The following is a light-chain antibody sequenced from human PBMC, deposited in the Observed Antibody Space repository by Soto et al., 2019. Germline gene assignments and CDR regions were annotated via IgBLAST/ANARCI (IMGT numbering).Light chain of an antibody. V-gene: IGKV3-20*01. CDR1: QSLSSSY. Sequence: EIVLTQSPGTLSLSPGESATLSCRASQSLSSSYLAWYQQKPGQAPRLLIFGVSNRATDSLDRFSGSGSGPDVTLTIRRLEPEDCAVYYCQQYDRSPWTFGQGTKVEIK. CDR3: QQYDRSPWT. J-gene: IGKJ1*01. CDR2: GVS.